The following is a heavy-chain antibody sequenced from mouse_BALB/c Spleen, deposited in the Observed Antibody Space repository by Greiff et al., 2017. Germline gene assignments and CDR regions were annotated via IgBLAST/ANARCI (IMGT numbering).Heavy chain of an antibody. D-gene: IGHD2-2*01. CDR2: ISSGGSYT. CDR1: GFTFSSYA. CDR3: ARRVTKDYYAMDY. V-gene: IGHV5-9-4*01. Sequence: DVKLVESGGGLVKPGGSLKLSCAASGFTFSSYAMSWVRQSPEKRLEWVAEISSGGSYTYYPDTVTGRFTISRDNAKNTLYLEMSSLRSEDTAMYYCARRVTKDYYAMDYWGQGTSVTVSS. J-gene: IGHJ4*01.